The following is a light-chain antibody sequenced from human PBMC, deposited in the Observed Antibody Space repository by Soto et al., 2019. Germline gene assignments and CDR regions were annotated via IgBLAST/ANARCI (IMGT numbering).Light chain of an antibody. J-gene: IGLJ2*01. CDR2: DNE. V-gene: IGLV1-51*01. CDR3: ASGDGSWDAVV. Sequence: QSVLTQPPSVSAAPGQKVTISCSGSTSNIGDHYVSWYLQVPGTAPKLLIYDNEKRPSGIPDRFSGSKSGTSATLDITGLQAGEGAHYSGASGDGSWDAVVFGGGTRVTFL. CDR1: TSNIGDHY.